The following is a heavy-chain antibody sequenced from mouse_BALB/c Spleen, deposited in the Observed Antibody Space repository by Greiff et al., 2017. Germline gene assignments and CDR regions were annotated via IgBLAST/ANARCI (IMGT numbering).Heavy chain of an antibody. CDR3: ARSATATLYYFDY. CDR1: GFTFSSFG. Sequence: EVQGLESGGGLVQPGGSRKLSCAASGFTFSSFGMHWVRQAPEKGLEWVAYISSGSSTIYYADTVKGRFTISRDNPKNTLFLQMTSLRSEDTAMYYCARSATATLYYFDYWGQGTTLTVSS. J-gene: IGHJ2*01. CDR2: ISSGSSTI. D-gene: IGHD1-2*01. V-gene: IGHV5-17*02.